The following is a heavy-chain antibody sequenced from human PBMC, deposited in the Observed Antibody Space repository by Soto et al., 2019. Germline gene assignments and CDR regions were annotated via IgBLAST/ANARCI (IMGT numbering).Heavy chain of an antibody. D-gene: IGHD3-16*01. CDR2: IKPDGSAT. CDR3: FGGNGGPQ. CDR1: DFTFRNYW. J-gene: IGHJ4*02. V-gene: IGHV3-7*03. Sequence: PGGSLRLSCATSDFTFRNYWMNWVRQAPGKGLEWVANIKPDGSATNYVGSVKGRFTISRDNVRNSVSLQMNSLRVEDTAVYFCFGGNGGPQWGQGTLVTVSS.